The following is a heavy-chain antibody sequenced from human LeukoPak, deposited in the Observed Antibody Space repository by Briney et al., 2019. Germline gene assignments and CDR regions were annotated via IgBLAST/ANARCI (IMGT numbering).Heavy chain of an antibody. CDR1: GFTFSSYS. Sequence: GGSLRLSCAASGFTFSSYSMNWVRQAPGKGLEWVSSISSSSSYIYYADSVKGRFTISRDNAKNSLYLQMNSLRAEDTAVYYCARENIVVVPAASARSIYYYYMDVWGKGTTVTVSS. D-gene: IGHD2-2*01. J-gene: IGHJ6*03. CDR3: ARENIVVVPAASARSIYYYYMDV. CDR2: ISSSSSYI. V-gene: IGHV3-21*01.